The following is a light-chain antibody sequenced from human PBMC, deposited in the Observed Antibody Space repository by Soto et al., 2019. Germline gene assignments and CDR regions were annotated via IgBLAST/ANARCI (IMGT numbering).Light chain of an antibody. CDR2: GAS. V-gene: IGKV3-20*01. CDR1: QSFSRTY. Sequence: EIVLTQSPGTLSLSPGEGATLSCRASQSFSRTYLAWYQQKPGQAPRLLIYGASNRATGIPDRFSGSGSGTDFTLTISRLEPEDCAVYYCHHYGSSPPYTFGQGTKLEIK. J-gene: IGKJ2*01. CDR3: HHYGSSPPYT.